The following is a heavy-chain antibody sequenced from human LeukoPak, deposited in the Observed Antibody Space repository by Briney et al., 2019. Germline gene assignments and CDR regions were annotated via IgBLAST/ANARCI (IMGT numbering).Heavy chain of an antibody. CDR1: GGSISSYY. CDR3: ARGGLRYFDWSH. V-gene: IGHV4-59*01. CDR2: IYYSGST. Sequence: SETLSLTWTVSGGSISSYYWSWIRQPPAKGLEWIGYIYYSGSTNYNPSLKSRVTISVDTSKNQFSLKLSSVTAADTAVYYCARGGLRYFDWSHWGQGTLVTVSS. J-gene: IGHJ4*02. D-gene: IGHD3-9*01.